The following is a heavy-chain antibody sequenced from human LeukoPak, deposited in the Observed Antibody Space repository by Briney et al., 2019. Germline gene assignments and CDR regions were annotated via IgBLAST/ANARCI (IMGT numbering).Heavy chain of an antibody. D-gene: IGHD3-22*01. CDR1: GFTFSSYA. CDR3: AKGSDSSGYYYATDY. CDR2: ISSSGGST. Sequence: SGXSLRLSCAASGFTFSSYAMSWVRQATGKGLEWVSSISSSGGSTYYADPVKGRFTISRDNSKNTLYLQMNSLRAEDTAIYYCAKGSDSSGYYYATDYWGQGTLVTVSS. V-gene: IGHV3-23*01. J-gene: IGHJ4*02.